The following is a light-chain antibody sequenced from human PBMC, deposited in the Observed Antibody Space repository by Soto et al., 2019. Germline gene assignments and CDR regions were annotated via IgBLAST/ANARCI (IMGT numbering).Light chain of an antibody. CDR2: ANS. Sequence: QSALTQPPSVSGAPGQRVTISCTGSSSNIGAGYDVQWYQQIPGTAPKLLIYANSNRPSGVPDRFSGSKSGTSASLAITGLQAEDEADYYCQSYDSSLNGHVIFGGGTKLTVL. CDR1: SSNIGAGYD. CDR3: QSYDSSLNGHVI. V-gene: IGLV1-40*01. J-gene: IGLJ2*01.